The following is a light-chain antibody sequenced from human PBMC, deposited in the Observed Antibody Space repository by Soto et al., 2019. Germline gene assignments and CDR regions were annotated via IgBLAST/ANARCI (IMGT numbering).Light chain of an antibody. CDR2: DAS. J-gene: IGKJ5*01. Sequence: EIVLTQSPGTLSLSPGERATLSCRASQSVSSSYLAWYQQKPGQAPRLLISDASNRATGIPVRFSGSGSGTGFTLTISSLEAEDSAVYYCQQRSNWPSITFGQGTRLEIK. V-gene: IGKV3D-20*02. CDR3: QQRSNWPSIT. CDR1: QSVSSSY.